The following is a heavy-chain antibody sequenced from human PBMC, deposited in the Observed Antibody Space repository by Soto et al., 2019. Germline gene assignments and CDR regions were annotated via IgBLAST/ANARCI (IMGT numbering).Heavy chain of an antibody. CDR2: ISSSSSYI. CDR3: ASLVRIVAPPDAFDI. CDR1: GFTFSTYS. Sequence: GGSLRLSCAPSGFTFSTYSRNWVRQAPGKGLEWVSSISSSSSYIYYADSVKGRFTISRDNAKNSLYLQMNSLRAEDTAVYYCASLVRIVAPPDAFDIWGQGTMVSVSS. V-gene: IGHV3-21*03. D-gene: IGHD3-22*01. J-gene: IGHJ3*02.